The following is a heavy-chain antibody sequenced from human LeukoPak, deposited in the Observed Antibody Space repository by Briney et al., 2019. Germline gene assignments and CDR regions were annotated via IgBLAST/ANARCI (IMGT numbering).Heavy chain of an antibody. CDR1: GFTFSSYA. Sequence: GGSLRLSCAASGFTFSSYAMSWVRQAPGKGPEWVSAISGSGGSTYYADSVKGRFTVSRDNSKNTLYLQMNSLRAEDTAVYYCAKVHGSGGYYIYYYGMDVWGKGTTVTVSS. CDR2: ISGSGGST. V-gene: IGHV3-23*01. D-gene: IGHD3-10*01. J-gene: IGHJ6*04. CDR3: AKVHGSGGYYIYYYGMDV.